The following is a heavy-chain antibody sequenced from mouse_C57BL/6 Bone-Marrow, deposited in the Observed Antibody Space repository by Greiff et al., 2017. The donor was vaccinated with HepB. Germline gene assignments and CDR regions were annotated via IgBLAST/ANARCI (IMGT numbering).Heavy chain of an antibody. J-gene: IGHJ1*03. CDR3: AGDYYGSSYRWYFDV. V-gene: IGHV1-64*01. CDR1: GYTFTSYW. CDR2: IHPNSGST. Sequence: QVQLQHPGAELVKPGASVKLSCKASGYTFTSYWMHWVKQRPGQGLEWIGMIHPNSGSTNYNEKFKSKATLTVDKSSSTAYMQLSSLTSEDSAVYYCAGDYYGSSYRWYFDVWGTGTTVTVSS. D-gene: IGHD1-1*01.